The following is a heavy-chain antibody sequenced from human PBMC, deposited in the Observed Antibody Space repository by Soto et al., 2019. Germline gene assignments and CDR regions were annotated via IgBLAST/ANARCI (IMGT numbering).Heavy chain of an antibody. Sequence: GGSLRLSCAASGFTFTSNAMSWVRQGPGKGLEWVSGVSSSGDRTYYTDSVKGRFTIARDNSKNTPYLQMDSLRAEDTATYYCAKGYYNWNIPGWFDPWGQGTLVTVSS. J-gene: IGHJ5*02. CDR1: GFTFTSNA. V-gene: IGHV3-23*01. CDR3: AKGYYNWNIPGWFDP. D-gene: IGHD1-20*01. CDR2: VSSSGDRT.